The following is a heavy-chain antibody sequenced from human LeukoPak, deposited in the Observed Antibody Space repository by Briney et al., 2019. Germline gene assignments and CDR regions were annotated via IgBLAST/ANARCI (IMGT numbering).Heavy chain of an antibody. CDR3: ARVDCSSTSCYPLD. Sequence: SETLSLTCTVSGGSISSYYWSWIRQPPGKGLEWIGYIYYSGSTNYNPSLKSRVTISADTSKNQFSLKLSSVTAADTAVYYCARVDCSSTSCYPLDWGQGTLVTVSS. CDR2: IYYSGST. V-gene: IGHV4-59*01. J-gene: IGHJ4*02. CDR1: GGSISSYY. D-gene: IGHD2-2*01.